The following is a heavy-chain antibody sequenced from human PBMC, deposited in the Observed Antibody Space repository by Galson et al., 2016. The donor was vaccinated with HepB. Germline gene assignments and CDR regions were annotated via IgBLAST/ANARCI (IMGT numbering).Heavy chain of an antibody. CDR3: ARDAPVESDAFDI. CDR2: IIPMFGTA. D-gene: IGHD5-24*01. J-gene: IGHJ3*02. V-gene: IGHV1-69*13. Sequence: SVKVSCKASGGTFRSYAISWVRQAPGQGLEWMGGIIPMFGTAHYAQRFQGRVTITADESTNTAYMELSRLRFEDTAVYYCARDAPVESDAFDIWGQGTRVTVSS. CDR1: GGTFRSYA.